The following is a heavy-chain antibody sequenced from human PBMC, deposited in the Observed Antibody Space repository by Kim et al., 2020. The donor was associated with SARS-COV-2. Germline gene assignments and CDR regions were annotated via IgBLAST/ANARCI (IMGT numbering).Heavy chain of an antibody. Sequence: GGSLRLSCAASGFTFSSYGMSWARQAPGKGLEWVSSISSTGNRAYYADSVKGRFTISRDNSKNTLYLQMNSLRAEDTAVYYCATLQVNTGTTGWGQGTLVTVSS. D-gene: IGHD1-7*01. CDR1: GFTFSSYG. CDR2: ISSTGNRA. V-gene: IGHV3-23*01. J-gene: IGHJ4*02. CDR3: ATLQVNTGTTG.